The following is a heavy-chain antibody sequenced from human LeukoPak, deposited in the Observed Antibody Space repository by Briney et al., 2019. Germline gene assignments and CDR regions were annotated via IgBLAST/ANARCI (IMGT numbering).Heavy chain of an antibody. CDR1: GFTFSNYG. Sequence: GGSLRLSCAASGFTFSNYGMHWVRQAPGKGLEWEAVIWHDGSKEYYADSVKGRFTISRDDSKNTVHLQMNSLRAGDTAVYFCASASGDYGYDYWGQGTLVTVSS. CDR2: IWHDGSKE. J-gene: IGHJ4*02. V-gene: IGHV3-33*03. CDR3: ASASGDYGYDY. D-gene: IGHD4-17*01.